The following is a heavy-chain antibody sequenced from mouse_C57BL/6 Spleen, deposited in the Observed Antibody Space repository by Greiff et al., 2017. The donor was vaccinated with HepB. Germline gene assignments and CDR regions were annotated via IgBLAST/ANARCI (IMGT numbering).Heavy chain of an antibody. J-gene: IGHJ4*01. CDR3: ARWMGANCAMDY. CDR2: IDPSDSET. CDR1: GYTFTSYW. V-gene: IGHV1-52*01. Sequence: QVQLKQPGAELVRPGSSVKLSCKASGYTFTSYWMHWVKQRPIQGLEWIGNIDPSDSETHYNQKFKDKATLTVDKSSSTAYMQLSSLTSEDSAVYYCARWMGANCAMDYWGQGTSVTVSS. D-gene: IGHD3-1*01.